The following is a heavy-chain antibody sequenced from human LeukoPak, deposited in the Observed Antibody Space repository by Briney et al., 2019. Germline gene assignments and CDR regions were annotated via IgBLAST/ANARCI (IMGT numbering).Heavy chain of an antibody. CDR2: IIPIFGTA. D-gene: IGHD6-13*01. J-gene: IGHJ3*02. V-gene: IGHV1-69*13. CDR3: ARGIAAHPADAFDI. CDR1: GGTFSRYA. Sequence: ASVNVSCKASGGTFSRYAISWVRQAPGQGLEWMGGIIPIFGTANYAQKFQGRVTITADESTSTAYMELSSLRSEDTAVYYCARGIAAHPADAFDIWGQGTMVTVSS.